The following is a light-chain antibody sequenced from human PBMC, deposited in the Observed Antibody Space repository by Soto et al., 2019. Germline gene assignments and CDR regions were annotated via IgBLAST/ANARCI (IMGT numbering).Light chain of an antibody. CDR2: GEN. J-gene: IGLJ3*02. CDR3: AAWDSSLTARV. Sequence: QPVLTQPPSASGTPGQRVSISCSGSSSNIGSYSVYWYQQLPGSAPRLLMYGENQRPSGVPDRFSGSRSGTSASLAISGLRSEDEANYYCAAWDSSLTARVFGGGTKVTVL. V-gene: IGLV1-47*01. CDR1: SSNIGSYS.